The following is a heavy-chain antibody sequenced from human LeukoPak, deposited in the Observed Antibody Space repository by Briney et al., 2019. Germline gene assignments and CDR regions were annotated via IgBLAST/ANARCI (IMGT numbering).Heavy chain of an antibody. CDR2: INHSGST. V-gene: IGHV4-34*01. J-gene: IGHJ4*02. Sequence: PSETLSLTCAVYGGSFSGYYWSWIRQPPGKGLEWIGEINHSGSTNYNPSLKSRVTISVDRSKNQFSLKLSSVTAADTAVYYCARALVAARAFDYWGQGTLVTVSS. CDR1: GGSFSGYY. D-gene: IGHD6-6*01. CDR3: ARALVAARAFDY.